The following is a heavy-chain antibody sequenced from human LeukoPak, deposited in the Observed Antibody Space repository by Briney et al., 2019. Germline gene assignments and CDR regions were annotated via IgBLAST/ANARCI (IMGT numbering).Heavy chain of an antibody. CDR2: ISAYNGNT. J-gene: IGHJ4*02. CDR3: ARVAVEMATNLDY. CDR1: GYTFTGYY. D-gene: IGHD5-24*01. V-gene: IGHV1-18*04. Sequence: GASVKVSCKASGYTFTGYYMHWVRQAPGQGLEWMGWISAYNGNTNYAQKLQGRVTMTTDTSTSTAYMELRSLRSDDTAVYYCARVAVEMATNLDYWGQETLVTVSS.